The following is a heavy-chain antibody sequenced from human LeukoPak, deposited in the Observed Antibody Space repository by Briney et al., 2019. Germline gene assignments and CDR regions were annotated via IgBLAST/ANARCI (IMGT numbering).Heavy chain of an antibody. CDR2: FDPEDGET. D-gene: IGHD3-10*01. Sequence: ASVKVSCKVSGYTLTELSMHWVRQAPGKGLEWMGGFDPEDGETIYAQKFQGRVTITEDTSTDTAYMELSSLRSEDTAVYYCATSPMVRGVHGLDYWGQGTLVTVSS. V-gene: IGHV1-24*01. CDR1: GYTLTELS. CDR3: ATSPMVRGVHGLDY. J-gene: IGHJ4*02.